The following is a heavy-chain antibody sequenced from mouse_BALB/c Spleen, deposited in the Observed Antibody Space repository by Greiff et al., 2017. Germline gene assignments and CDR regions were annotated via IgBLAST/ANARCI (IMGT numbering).Heavy chain of an antibody. CDR2: ISYSGST. CDR3: ARKYGNFFAMDY. V-gene: IGHV3-2*02. J-gene: IGHJ4*01. D-gene: IGHD2-10*02. CDR1: GYSITSDYA. Sequence: EVQLQESGPGLVKPSQSLSLTCTVTGYSITSDYAWNWIRQFPGNKLEWMGYISYSGSTSYNPSLKSRISITRDTSKNQFFLQLNSVTTEDTATYYCARKYGNFFAMDYWGQGTSVTVSS.